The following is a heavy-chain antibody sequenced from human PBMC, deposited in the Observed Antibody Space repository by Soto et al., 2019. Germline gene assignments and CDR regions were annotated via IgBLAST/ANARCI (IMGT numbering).Heavy chain of an antibody. D-gene: IGHD3-9*01. Sequence: SETLSLTCTVSGGFINGGDYYWSWIRQPPGKGMEWIAYIYYSGIIYYNPSLKSRVTMSRDTSRKSLYLQMNSLRAEDTALYYCASGRGYDILTGYYPYFDYWGQGTLVTVS. CDR1: GGFINGGDYY. CDR2: IYYSGII. V-gene: IGHV4-30-4*02. CDR3: ASGRGYDILTGYYPYFDY. J-gene: IGHJ4*02.